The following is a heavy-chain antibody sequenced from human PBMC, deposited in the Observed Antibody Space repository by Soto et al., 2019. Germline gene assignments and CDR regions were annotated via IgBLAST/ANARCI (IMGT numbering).Heavy chain of an antibody. D-gene: IGHD5-12*01. CDR3: ARGPGGYSGYVGWFDP. CDR2: IYYSGST. Sequence: TLSLTCTVSGGSISSGDYYWSWIRQPPGKGLEWIGYIYYSGSTYYNPSLKSRVTISVDTSKNQFSLKLSSVTAADTAVYYCARGPGGYSGYVGWFDPWGQGTLVTVSS. J-gene: IGHJ5*02. V-gene: IGHV4-30-4*01. CDR1: GGSISSGDYY.